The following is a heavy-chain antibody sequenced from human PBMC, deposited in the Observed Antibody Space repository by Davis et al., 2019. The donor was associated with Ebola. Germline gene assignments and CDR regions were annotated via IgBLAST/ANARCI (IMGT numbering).Heavy chain of an antibody. CDR1: GFTFSSYS. J-gene: IGHJ4*02. V-gene: IGHV3-21*04. D-gene: IGHD3-22*01. Sequence: GGSLRLSCAASGFTFSSYSMNWVRQAPGKGLEWVSSISSSSSYIYYADSVKGRFTISRDNSKNTLYLQMNSLRAEDTAVYYCANLRITMIVVVPYYFDYWGQGTLVTVSS. CDR2: ISSSSSYI. CDR3: ANLRITMIVVVPYYFDY.